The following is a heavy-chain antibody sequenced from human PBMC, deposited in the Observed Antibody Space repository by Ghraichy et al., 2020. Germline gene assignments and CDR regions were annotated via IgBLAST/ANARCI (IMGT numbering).Heavy chain of an antibody. J-gene: IGHJ6*02. D-gene: IGHD4-23*01. CDR3: ARGSRVVRYYYYDGMDV. CDR1: GFNFGSYS. Sequence: GGSLRLSCVGSGFNFGSYSMNWVRQSPGKRLEWVSSITSTSSFRSYADSVKGRFTISRDNAQNSLSLHMTSLTDEDTAVYYCARGSRVVRYYYYDGMDVWGQGTTVTVSS. V-gene: IGHV3-48*02. CDR2: ITSTSSFR.